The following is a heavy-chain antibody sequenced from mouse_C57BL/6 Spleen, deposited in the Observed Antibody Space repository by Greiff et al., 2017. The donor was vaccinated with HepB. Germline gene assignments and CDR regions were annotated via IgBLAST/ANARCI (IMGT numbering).Heavy chain of an antibody. V-gene: IGHV5-17*01. D-gene: IGHD1-1*01. J-gene: IGHJ4*01. CDR1: GFTFSDYG. CDR2: ISSGSSTI. Sequence: EVQLVESGGGLVKPGGSLKLSCAASGFTFSDYGMHWVRQAPEKGLEWVAYISSGSSTIYYADTVKGRFTISRDNAKNTLFLQMTSLRSEDTAMYYCAMLTTVVANAMDYWGQGTSVTVSS. CDR3: AMLTTVVANAMDY.